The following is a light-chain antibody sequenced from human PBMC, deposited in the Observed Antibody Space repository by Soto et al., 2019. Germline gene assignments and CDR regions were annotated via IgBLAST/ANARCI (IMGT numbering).Light chain of an antibody. CDR1: QTVLNNY. CDR2: GAS. V-gene: IGKV3-20*01. Sequence: GVKQSAGTLSLSPGARATLSCRASQTVLNNYLTWYQQKPGQPRRLLIFGASSRAAGIPDRFSGSVSGTDFTLPISRLETEDFAAYDGQQYGSSPSITFCQGTRLEI. J-gene: IGKJ5*01. CDR3: QQYGSSPSIT.